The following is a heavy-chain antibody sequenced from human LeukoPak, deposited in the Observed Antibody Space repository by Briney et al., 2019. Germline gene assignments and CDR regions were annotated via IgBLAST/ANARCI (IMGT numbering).Heavy chain of an antibody. CDR1: GGSFSGYY. Sequence: SETLSLTCAVYGGSFSGYYWSWIRQPPGKGLEWIGEINHSGSTNYNPSLKSRVTISVDTSKNQFSLKLSSVTAADTAVYYCARDRSSGYYYGGYFDYWGQGTLVTVSS. CDR3: ARDRSSGYYYGGYFDY. J-gene: IGHJ4*02. CDR2: INHSGST. V-gene: IGHV4-34*01. D-gene: IGHD3-22*01.